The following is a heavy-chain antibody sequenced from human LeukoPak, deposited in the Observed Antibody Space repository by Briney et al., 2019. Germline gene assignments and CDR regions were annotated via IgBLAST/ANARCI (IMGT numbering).Heavy chain of an antibody. CDR3: AREGRSGLFVY. CDR2: IIPILGIA. D-gene: IGHD3-10*01. Sequence: SVKVSYKASGYTFYTYGISWVRQAPGQGLEWMGRIIPILGIANYAQKFQGRVTITADKSTSTAYMELSSLRSEDTAVYYCAREGRSGLFVYWGRGTLVTVSS. CDR1: GYTFYTYG. J-gene: IGHJ4*02. V-gene: IGHV1-69*04.